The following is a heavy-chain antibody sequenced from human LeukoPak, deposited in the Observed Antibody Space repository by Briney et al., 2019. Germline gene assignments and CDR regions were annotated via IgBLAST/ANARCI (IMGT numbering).Heavy chain of an antibody. J-gene: IGHJ4*02. V-gene: IGHV4-59*12. D-gene: IGHD1-1*01. CDR2: IYYSGST. CDR1: GGSISSYY. CDR3: AKGANWNSKNCSDY. Sequence: PSETLSLTCTVSGGSISSYYWSWIRQPPGKGLEWIGYIYYSGSTNYNPSLKSRVTISVDTSKNQFSLKLSSVTAADTAVYYCAKGANWNSKNCSDYWGQGTLVTVSS.